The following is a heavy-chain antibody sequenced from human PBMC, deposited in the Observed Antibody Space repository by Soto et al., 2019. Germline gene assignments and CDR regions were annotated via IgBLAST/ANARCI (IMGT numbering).Heavy chain of an antibody. V-gene: IGHV3-53*01. CDR1: EFNVANGH. CDR2: IFGDGNT. D-gene: IGHD6-19*01. J-gene: IGHJ4*02. Sequence: GGSLRLSCVASEFNVANGHMNWVRQAPGRGLEWVSVIFGDGNTRSGDSVKGRFTISRDTSKDTVYLQMNSLRAEDTAVYYCARVRRYGIAVAGTFDYWGQGTLVTVSS. CDR3: ARVRRYGIAVAGTFDY.